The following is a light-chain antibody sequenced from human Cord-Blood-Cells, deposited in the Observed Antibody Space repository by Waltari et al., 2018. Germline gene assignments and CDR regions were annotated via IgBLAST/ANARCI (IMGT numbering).Light chain of an antibody. CDR1: SSDVGGYNY. J-gene: IGLJ1*01. Sequence: QSARTQPRSVSGSPGPSVTIACTGTSSDVGGYNYVSWYPQHPGKAPTLMLYDVSKRPSGVPDRCAGSKSGNTASLTFSGLQAEEQADYDCCSYAGSYTYVFGTGTKVTVL. CDR2: DVS. V-gene: IGLV2-11*01. CDR3: CSYAGSYTYV.